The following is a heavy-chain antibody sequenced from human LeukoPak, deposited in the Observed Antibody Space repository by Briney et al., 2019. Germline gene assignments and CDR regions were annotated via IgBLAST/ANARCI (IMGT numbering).Heavy chain of an antibody. J-gene: IGHJ3*02. D-gene: IGHD6-13*01. CDR2: IYHSGST. V-gene: IGHV4-30-2*01. CDR1: GGSISSGGYY. CDR3: ARHLNSWDAFDI. Sequence: SETLSLTCTVSGGSISSGGYYWSWIRQPPGKGLEWIGYIYHSGSTYYNPSLKSRVTISVDRSKNQFSLKLSSVTAADTAVYYCARHLNSWDAFDIWGQGTMVTVSS.